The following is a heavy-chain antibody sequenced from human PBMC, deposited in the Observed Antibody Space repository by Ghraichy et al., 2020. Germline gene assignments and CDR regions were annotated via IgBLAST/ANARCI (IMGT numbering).Heavy chain of an antibody. D-gene: IGHD2-2*01. Sequence: SETLSLTCAVSGGSISSGGYSWSWIRQPPGKGLEWIGYIYHSGSTYYNPSLKSRVTISVDRSKNQFSLKLSSVTAADTAVYYCARVGGGCGWGTSCYFDYWGQGTLVTVSS. CDR2: IYHSGST. CDR1: GGSISSGGYS. CDR3: ARVGGGCGWGTSCYFDY. J-gene: IGHJ4*02. V-gene: IGHV4-30-2*01.